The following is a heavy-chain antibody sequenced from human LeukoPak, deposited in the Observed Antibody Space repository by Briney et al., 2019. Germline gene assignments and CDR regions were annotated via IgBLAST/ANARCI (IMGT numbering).Heavy chain of an antibody. CDR1: GFSFGDYA. CDR2: IRSKAYGGTT. Sequence: GRSLRLSCTASGFSFGDYAMSWARLAPGKGLEWVGFIRSKAYGGTTEYAASVKGRFTISRDDSKSTAYLQMNSLKTEDTAVYYCARENYGADNWGQGTLVTVSS. CDR3: ARENYGADN. D-gene: IGHD4/OR15-4a*01. J-gene: IGHJ4*02. V-gene: IGHV3-49*04.